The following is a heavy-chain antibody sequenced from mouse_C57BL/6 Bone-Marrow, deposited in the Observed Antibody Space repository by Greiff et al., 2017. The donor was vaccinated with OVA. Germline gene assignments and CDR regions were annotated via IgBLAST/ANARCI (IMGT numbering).Heavy chain of an antibody. V-gene: IGHV1-39*01. CDR3: AREAPMITTGGGIDY. Sequence: VQLKQSGPELVKPGASVKISCTASGYSFTDYNMNWVKQSNGKSLEWIGVINPNYGTTSYNQKFKGKATLTVDQSSSTAYMQLNSLTSEDSAVYYRAREAPMITTGGGIDYWGQGTTLTVSS. D-gene: IGHD2-4*01. CDR1: GYSFTDYN. CDR2: INPNYGTT. J-gene: IGHJ2*01.